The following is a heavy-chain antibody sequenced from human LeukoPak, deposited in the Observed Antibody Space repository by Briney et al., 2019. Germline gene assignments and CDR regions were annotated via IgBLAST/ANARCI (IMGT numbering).Heavy chain of an antibody. CDR2: ITSGHST. D-gene: IGHD2-2*01. V-gene: IGHV3-23*01. CDR1: RFTFSNYA. CDR3: AKDYPECTGTTCSGEAFFDY. Sequence: SGGSLRLSCAASRFTFSNYAMSWVRQAAGKGLEWGSGITSGHSTFYADSVKGRFTISRDNSKNTVYLQMNSLRAEDTAVYYCAKDYPECTGTTCSGEAFFDYWGQGTLVTVSS. J-gene: IGHJ4*02.